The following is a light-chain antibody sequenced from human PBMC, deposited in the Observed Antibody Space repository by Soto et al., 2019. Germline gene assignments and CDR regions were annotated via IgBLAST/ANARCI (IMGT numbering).Light chain of an antibody. Sequence: EVVLTQSPGTLSLSPGERATLSCRASQIFSSDYLAWYQQKPGQAPRLLLYGASTRATHIPVRFSGSGSGTDFTLTISRLEPEDSAVYLCQQYGDSPSTFGQGTKLEIK. CDR2: GAS. CDR3: QQYGDSPST. V-gene: IGKV3-20*01. J-gene: IGKJ2*01. CDR1: QIFSSDY.